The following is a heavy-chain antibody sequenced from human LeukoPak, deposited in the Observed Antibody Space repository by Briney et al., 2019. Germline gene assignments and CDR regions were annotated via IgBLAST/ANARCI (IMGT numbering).Heavy chain of an antibody. V-gene: IGHV3-9*01. CDR3: ARDLISYYDFWSGYP. CDR2: ISWNSGSI. Sequence: GRSLRLSCAASGFTFDDYAMHWVRQAPGKGLEWVSGISWNSGSIGYVDSVKGRFTISRDNAKNSLYLQMNSLRAEDTAVYYCARDLISYYDFWSGYPWGQGTLVTVSS. D-gene: IGHD3-3*01. J-gene: IGHJ4*02. CDR1: GFTFDDYA.